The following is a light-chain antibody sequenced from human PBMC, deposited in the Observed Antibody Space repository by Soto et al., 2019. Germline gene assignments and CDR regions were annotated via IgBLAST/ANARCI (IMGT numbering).Light chain of an antibody. CDR1: SCNIGAGYD. CDR3: QSYDSSRRGVV. CDR2: GNS. Sequence: QSVLTQPPSVSGAPGQRVTISCTGSSCNIGAGYDVHWYQQLPGTAPKLLIYGNSNRPSGVPDRFSGSKSGTSASLAITGLQAEDEADYYCQSYDSSRRGVVFGGGTKLTVL. V-gene: IGLV1-40*01. J-gene: IGLJ2*01.